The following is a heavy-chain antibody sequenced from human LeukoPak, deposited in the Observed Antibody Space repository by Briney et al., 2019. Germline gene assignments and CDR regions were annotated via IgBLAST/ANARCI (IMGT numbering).Heavy chain of an antibody. CDR3: TRGHWGLDY. CDR1: GFTFSDYY. V-gene: IGHV3-11*01. J-gene: IGHJ4*02. D-gene: IGHD7-27*01. CDR2: ITNRGTVM. Sequence: VGSLRLSCVASGFTFSDYYMTWIRQAPGKGLEWVSYITNRGTVMQYADSVKGRFTISRDSAGNSLYLQMNSLKAEDTAVYYCTRGHWGLDYWGQGTLVTVSS.